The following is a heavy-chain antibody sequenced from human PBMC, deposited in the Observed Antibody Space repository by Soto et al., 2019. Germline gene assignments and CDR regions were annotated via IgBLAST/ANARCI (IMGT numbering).Heavy chain of an antibody. CDR2: IYPGDSDT. D-gene: IGHD2-15*01. J-gene: IGHJ6*02. CDR3: ARLRYCSGGSCYSHQYGMDV. V-gene: IGHV5-51*01. CDR1: GYSFTSYW. Sequence: GESLKISCKGSGYSFTSYWIGWVRQMPGKGLEWMGIIYPGDSDTRYSPSFQGQVTISADKSISTAYLQWSSLKASDTAMYYCARLRYCSGGSCYSHQYGMDVWGQGTKVTVSS.